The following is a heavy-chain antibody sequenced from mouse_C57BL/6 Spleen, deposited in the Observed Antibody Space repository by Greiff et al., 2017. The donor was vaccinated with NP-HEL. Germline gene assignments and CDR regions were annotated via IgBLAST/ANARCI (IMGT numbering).Heavy chain of an antibody. CDR1: GYPFTSHW. CDR3: ATKGASSGYGAY. J-gene: IGHJ3*01. V-gene: IGHV1-5*01. Sequence: EVQPQESWTVLARPGASVKMSCKSPGYPFTSHWLHWVKPRPGQGLEWIGAIFPGNSDTSYNQKFKGKATLTVDKYSSTAYMERRSLTSEDSAVYYCATKGASSGYGAYWGQGTLVTVSA. CDR2: IFPGNSDT. D-gene: IGHD3-2*02.